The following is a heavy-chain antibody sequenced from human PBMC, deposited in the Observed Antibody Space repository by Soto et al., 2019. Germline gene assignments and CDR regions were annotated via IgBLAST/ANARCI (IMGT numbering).Heavy chain of an antibody. CDR1: VFTFSDHA. Sequence: GSLRLACAVSVFTFSDHAMAWVRQAPGKGLEWVATTSNNGDRTFYADSVRGRFTVSRDRSNNTLYLQMNSLRAEDTAVYFCARPPLYSNGGYFDSWGQGALVTVSS. CDR2: TSNNGDRT. J-gene: IGHJ4*02. V-gene: IGHV3-23*01. CDR3: ARPPLYSNGGYFDS. D-gene: IGHD6-19*01.